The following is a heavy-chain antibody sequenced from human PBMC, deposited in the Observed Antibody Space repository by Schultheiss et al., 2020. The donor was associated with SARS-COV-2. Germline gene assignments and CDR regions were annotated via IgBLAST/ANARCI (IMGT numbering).Heavy chain of an antibody. CDR1: GFSFSIYA. CDR2: VSDTGAQA. J-gene: IGHJ4*02. Sequence: GGSLRLSCSASGFSFSIYAMSWVRQAPGKGLEWVSGVSDTGAQAGYADSVKGRFTVSRDISKNTLYLQMNSLRAEDTAVYYCARDLAHCTSSSCYGVLIDYWGQGTLVTVSS. D-gene: IGHD2-2*01. CDR3: ARDLAHCTSSSCYGVLIDY. V-gene: IGHV3-23*01.